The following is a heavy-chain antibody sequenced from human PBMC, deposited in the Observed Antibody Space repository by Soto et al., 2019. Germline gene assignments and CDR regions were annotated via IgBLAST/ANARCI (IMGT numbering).Heavy chain of an antibody. CDR2: IYHSGST. V-gene: IGHV4-4*02. CDR1: SGSISSSNW. J-gene: IGHJ5*02. D-gene: IGHD4-17*01. Sequence: SETLSLTCAVSSGSISSSNWWSWVRQHPGKGLEWIGEIYHSGSTNYNPSLKSRVTISVDKSKNQFSLKLSSVTAADTAVYYCARAPIRSVTTGDWFDPWGQGTLVTVSS. CDR3: ARAPIRSVTTGDWFDP.